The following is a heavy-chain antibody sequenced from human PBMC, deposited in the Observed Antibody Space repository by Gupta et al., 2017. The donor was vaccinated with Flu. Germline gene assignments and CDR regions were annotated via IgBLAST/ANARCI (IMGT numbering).Heavy chain of an antibody. V-gene: IGHV4-4*09. D-gene: IGHD1-26*01. Sequence: TWIRQPPGKRPEWIGYIYANGGSIYNPSLKSRMNMSVDRSKKQFSLNLKSLTVADTAVYDCVGSGSYDYFDYWGQGILVTVSS. J-gene: IGHJ4*02. CDR2: IYANGGS. CDR3: VGSGSYDYFDY.